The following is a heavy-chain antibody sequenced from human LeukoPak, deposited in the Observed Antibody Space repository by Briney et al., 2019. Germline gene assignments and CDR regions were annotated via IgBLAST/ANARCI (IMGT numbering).Heavy chain of an antibody. J-gene: IGHJ5*02. Sequence: ASVKVSCKASGYTFTGYYMHWVRQAPGQGLEWMGWINPNSGGTNYAQKFQGWVTMTRDTSISTAYMELSRLRSDDTAVYYCARADTPEQWLVIFPDWFDPWGQGTLVTVSS. V-gene: IGHV1-2*04. CDR1: GYTFTGYY. CDR2: INPNSGGT. D-gene: IGHD6-19*01. CDR3: ARADTPEQWLVIFPDWFDP.